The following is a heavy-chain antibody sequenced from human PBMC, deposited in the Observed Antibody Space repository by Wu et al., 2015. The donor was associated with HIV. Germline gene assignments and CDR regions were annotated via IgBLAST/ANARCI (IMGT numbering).Heavy chain of an antibody. CDR2: ISAYNGNT. D-gene: IGHD2-2*01. CDR3: AGVGLGYCSSTSCHYLHFDY. V-gene: IGHV1-18*01. CDR1: GYTFTSYG. J-gene: IGHJ4*02. Sequence: QVQLVQSGAEVKKPGASVKVSCKASGYTFTSYGISWVRQAPGRGLEWMGWISAYNGNTNYAQKLQGRVTMTTDTSTSTAYMELRSLRSDDTAVYYCAGVGLGYCSSTSCHYLHFDYWGQGTLVTVSS.